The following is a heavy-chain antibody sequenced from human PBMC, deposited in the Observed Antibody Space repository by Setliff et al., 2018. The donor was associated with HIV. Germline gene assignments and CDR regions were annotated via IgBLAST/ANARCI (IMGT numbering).Heavy chain of an antibody. CDR2: IYYSGST. D-gene: IGHD3-10*01. CDR1: GGSISSHY. V-gene: IGHV4-59*11. J-gene: IGHJ6*03. CDR3: ARDGPLEGSYRYYYYYMDV. Sequence: SETLSLTCTVSGGSISSHYWSWIRQPPGKGLEWIGYIYYSGSTNYNPSLKGRVTISVDTSKTQFSRKRSSVTAADTAVYYCARDGPLEGSYRYYYYYMDVWGKGTTVTVSS.